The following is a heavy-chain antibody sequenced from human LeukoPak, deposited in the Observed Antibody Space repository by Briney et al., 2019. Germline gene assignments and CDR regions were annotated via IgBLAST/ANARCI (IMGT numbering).Heavy chain of an antibody. CDR1: GGTFSSYT. CDR2: IIPILGIA. V-gene: IGHV1-69*04. J-gene: IGHJ6*03. Sequence: SVKVSCKASGGTFSSYTISWVRQAPGQGLEWMGRIIPILGIANYAQKFQGRVTITADKSTSTAYMELSSLRSEDTAVYYCARDRGGTVVTPTHCMDVWGKGTTVTVSS. CDR3: ARDRGGTVVTPTHCMDV. D-gene: IGHD4-23*01.